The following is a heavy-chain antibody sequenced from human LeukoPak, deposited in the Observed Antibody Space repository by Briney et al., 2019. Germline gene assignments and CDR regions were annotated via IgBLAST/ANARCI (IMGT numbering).Heavy chain of an antibody. J-gene: IGHJ4*02. CDR2: IYYSGNT. CDR3: ARLNQGNRFDY. V-gene: IGHV4-39*01. Sequence: SETLSLTCTVSGGSISSSSFYWGWIRQPPGKGLEWIGSIYYSGNTYYNPSLKSRVTISVDTSKNQFSLKLSCVTAADTAVYYCARLNQGNRFDYWGQGTLVTVSS. D-gene: IGHD1-14*01. CDR1: GGSISSSSFY.